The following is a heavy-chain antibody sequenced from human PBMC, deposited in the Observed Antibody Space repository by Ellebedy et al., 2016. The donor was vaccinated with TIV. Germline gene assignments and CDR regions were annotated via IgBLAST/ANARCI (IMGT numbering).Heavy chain of an antibody. Sequence: GESLKISCAASGFTVSSNYMSWVRQAPGKGLEWVSVIYSGGSTYYADSVKGRFTISRDNSKNTLYLQMNSLRAEDTAVYYCARTSGGDLRHAFDIWGQGTMVTVSS. V-gene: IGHV3-66*01. CDR3: ARTSGGDLRHAFDI. CDR1: GFTVSSNY. CDR2: IYSGGST. D-gene: IGHD2-21*02. J-gene: IGHJ3*02.